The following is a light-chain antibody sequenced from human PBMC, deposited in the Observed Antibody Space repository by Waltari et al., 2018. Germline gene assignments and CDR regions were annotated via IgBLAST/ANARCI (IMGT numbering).Light chain of an antibody. CDR2: GIS. CDR1: QTISRY. V-gene: IGKV1-39*01. CDR3: QQSDSLPLT. J-gene: IGKJ4*01. Sequence: DIQMTQSPSSLSASVGDRVTITCRASQTISRYLNWYQQKPGKAPKLLISGISSLQSGVPSRFSGSGSGTDFTLTISSLQPEDFATYYCQQSDSLPLTFGGGTNVDIK.